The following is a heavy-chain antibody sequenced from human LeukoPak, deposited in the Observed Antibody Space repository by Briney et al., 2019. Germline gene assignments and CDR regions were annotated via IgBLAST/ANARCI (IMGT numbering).Heavy chain of an antibody. V-gene: IGHV3-30*18. D-gene: IGHD2-15*01. CDR2: ISYDGSNK. Sequence: GGSLRLSCAASGFTFSSYGMHWVRQAPGKGLEWVAVISYDGSNKYYADSVKGRFTISRDNSKNTLYLQMNSLRAEDTAVYYCAKDGQIYCSGGSCYSENWFDPWGQGTLVTVSS. J-gene: IGHJ5*02. CDR3: AKDGQIYCSGGSCYSENWFDP. CDR1: GFTFSSYG.